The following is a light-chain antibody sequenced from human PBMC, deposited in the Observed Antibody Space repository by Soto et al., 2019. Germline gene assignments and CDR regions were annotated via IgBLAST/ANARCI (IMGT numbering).Light chain of an antibody. CDR3: GTWDSSLSAGV. CDR2: DNN. Sequence: QSLLTQPPSVSAAPGQKVTISCSGSSSNIGNNYVSWYQQLPGTAPKLLIYDNNKRPSGIPDRFSGSKSGTSATLGITGVQTGDEADYYCGTWDSSLSAGVFGGGTQLTVL. CDR1: SSNIGNNY. J-gene: IGLJ2*01. V-gene: IGLV1-51*01.